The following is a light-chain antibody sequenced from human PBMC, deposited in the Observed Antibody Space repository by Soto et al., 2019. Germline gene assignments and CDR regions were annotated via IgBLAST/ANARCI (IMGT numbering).Light chain of an antibody. J-gene: IGKJ4*01. CDR1: QGISSY. V-gene: IGKV1-9*01. CDR3: QQLGF. CDR2: AAS. Sequence: DIQLTQSPSFLSASVGDRVTITCRASQGISSYLAWYQQKPGKAPKLLIYAASTLQSGVSSRFSGSRSGTEFTLTISSLQPKDFATYYCQQLGFFGGGTKVEIK.